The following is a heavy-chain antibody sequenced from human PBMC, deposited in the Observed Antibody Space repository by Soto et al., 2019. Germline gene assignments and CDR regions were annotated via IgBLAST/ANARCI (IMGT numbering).Heavy chain of an antibody. J-gene: IGHJ6*02. Sequence: GGSLRLSCAASRFTFKSYAMIWVRQAPGRGLEWVSGISGSGVTTYYADSVKGRFTISRDNSKDTLYLQMNSLRAEDTAVYYCANSCSSASCYGPPDVWGQGTTVTVSS. CDR2: ISGSGVTT. V-gene: IGHV3-23*01. D-gene: IGHD2-2*01. CDR3: ANSCSSASCYGPPDV. CDR1: RFTFKSYA.